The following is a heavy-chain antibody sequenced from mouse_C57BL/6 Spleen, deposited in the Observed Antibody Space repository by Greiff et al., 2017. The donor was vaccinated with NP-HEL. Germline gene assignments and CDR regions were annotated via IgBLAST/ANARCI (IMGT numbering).Heavy chain of an antibody. D-gene: IGHD2-1*01. J-gene: IGHJ4*01. CDR2: IDPSDSYT. Sequence: QVQLQQPGAELVRPGPSVKLSCKASGYTFTSYWMHWVKQRPGQGLEWIGVIDPSDSYTNYNQKFKGKATLTVDTSSSTAYMQLSSLTSEDSAVYYCARRGYYGNLGAMDYWGQGTSVTVSS. CDR1: GYTFTSYW. V-gene: IGHV1-59*01. CDR3: ARRGYYGNLGAMDY.